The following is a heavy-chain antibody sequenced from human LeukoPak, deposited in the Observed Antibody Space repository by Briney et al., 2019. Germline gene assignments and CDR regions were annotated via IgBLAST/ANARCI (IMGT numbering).Heavy chain of an antibody. J-gene: IGHJ4*02. CDR3: AKEVGYDSSGYDDY. D-gene: IGHD3-22*01. CDR2: ISGSGGST. Sequence: GGSLRLSCAASGFIFSSYAMCWVRQAPGQGLEWVSAISGSGGSTYYADSVKGRFTISRDNSKNTLYLQMNSLRAEDTAVYYCAKEVGYDSSGYDDYWGQGTLVTVSS. V-gene: IGHV3-23*01. CDR1: GFIFSSYA.